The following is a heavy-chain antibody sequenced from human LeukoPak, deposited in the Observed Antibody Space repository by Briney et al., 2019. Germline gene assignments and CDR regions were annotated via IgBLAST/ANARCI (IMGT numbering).Heavy chain of an antibody. J-gene: IGHJ4*02. V-gene: IGHV4-59*11. CDR3: ASRPAGGTWYGVFDY. Sequence: SETLSLTCTVSGGSINSHYWSWIRQPPGKGLEWIGYVFNGGSTNYNPSLKSRVTMSVDTSRDQFSLRLSSVTAADTAIYYCASRPAGGTWYGVFDYWSQGTLVTVSS. CDR2: VFNGGST. CDR1: GGSINSHY. D-gene: IGHD6-13*01.